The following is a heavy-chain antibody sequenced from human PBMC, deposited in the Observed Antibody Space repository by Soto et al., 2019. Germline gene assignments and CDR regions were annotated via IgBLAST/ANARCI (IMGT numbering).Heavy chain of an antibody. V-gene: IGHV1-69*06. CDR2: IVPLFGKA. CDR3: ARGWIDLWWYLGN. D-gene: IGHD2-15*01. J-gene: IGHJ1*01. Sequence: QVQLVQSGAEVKKPGSSVKISCKASGGSSSRYGIHWVRQARGQGLEWMGGIVPLFGKANYTQQFQGRLTITADKSTGIVYMEVSNLKSEDTAVYYCARGWIDLWWYLGNWGQGTLVTVSS. CDR1: GGSSSRYG.